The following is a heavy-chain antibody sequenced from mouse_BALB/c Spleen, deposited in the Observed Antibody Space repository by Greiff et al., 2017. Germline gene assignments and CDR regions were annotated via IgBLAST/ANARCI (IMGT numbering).Heavy chain of an antibody. D-gene: IGHD2-10*02. V-gene: IGHV5-12-2*01. Sequence: EVHLVESGGGLVKPGGSLKLSCAASGFTFSSYAMSWVRQTPEKRLEWVAYISNGGGSTYYPDTVKGRFTISRDNAKNTLYLQMSSLKSEDTAMYYCARYGNYDAMDYWGQGTSVTVSS. CDR3: ARYGNYDAMDY. CDR2: ISNGGGST. CDR1: GFTFSSYA. J-gene: IGHJ4*01.